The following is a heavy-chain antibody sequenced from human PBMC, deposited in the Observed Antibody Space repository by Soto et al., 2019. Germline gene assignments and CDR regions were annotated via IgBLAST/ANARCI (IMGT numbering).Heavy chain of an antibody. CDR2: IRSKADGGTT. CDR1: GFTFNNAW. D-gene: IGHD4-4*01. CDR3: STEPDYSNYFDY. V-gene: IGHV3-15*07. Sequence: EVQLVESGGGLVKPGGSLRLSCAASGFTFNNAWMNWVRQAPGKGLEWVGSIRSKADGGTTDYAAPVKDRITISRDDSKNTLHLQMNSLKTEDTAVYYCSTEPDYSNYFDYWGQGTLVTVSS. J-gene: IGHJ4*02.